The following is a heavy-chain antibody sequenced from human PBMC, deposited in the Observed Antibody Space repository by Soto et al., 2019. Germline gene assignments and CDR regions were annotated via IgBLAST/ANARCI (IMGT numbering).Heavy chain of an antibody. D-gene: IGHD5-18*01. CDR3: ARRRGYSYDVLSAHYYYYGMDV. CDR1: GFTFSSYG. V-gene: IGHV3-33*01. Sequence: GGSLRLSCAASGFTFSSYGMHWVRQAPGKGLEWVAVIWYDGSNKYYADSVKGRFTISRDNSKNTLYLQMNSLRAEDTAVYYCARRRGYSYDVLSAHYYYYGMDVWGQGSTVTASS. J-gene: IGHJ6*02. CDR2: IWYDGSNK.